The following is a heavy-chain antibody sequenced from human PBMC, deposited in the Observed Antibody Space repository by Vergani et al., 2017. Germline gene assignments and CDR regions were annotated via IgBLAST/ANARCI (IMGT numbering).Heavy chain of an antibody. J-gene: IGHJ1*01. CDR3: ATKSCCTPGCQIGYFRE. Sequence: QVHLVASGGGVVQPGRSLRLSCVVSGFTSSYYGMHWVRQAPGKGLEWVAVISYDGTQKYYADSVKGRFTISRDNSKSTLYLQMNSLRTEDTAVYYCATKSCCTPGCQIGYFREGGQGTLVTVSS. D-gene: IGHD1-1*01. CDR2: ISYDGTQK. V-gene: IGHV3-30*03. CDR1: GFTSSYYG.